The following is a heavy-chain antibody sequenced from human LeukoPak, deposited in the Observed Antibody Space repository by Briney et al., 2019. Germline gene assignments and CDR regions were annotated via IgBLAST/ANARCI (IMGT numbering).Heavy chain of an antibody. CDR3: ARDGQQTAVAGTNWFDP. CDR2: IIPIFGTA. V-gene: IGHV1-69*05. CDR1: GGTFRSYA. D-gene: IGHD6-19*01. Sequence: SVKVSCKASGGTFRSYAISWVRQAPGQGLEWMGGIIPIFGTANYAQKFQGRVTITTDESTSTAYMELSSLRSEDTAVYYCARDGQQTAVAGTNWFDPWGQGTLVTVSS. J-gene: IGHJ5*02.